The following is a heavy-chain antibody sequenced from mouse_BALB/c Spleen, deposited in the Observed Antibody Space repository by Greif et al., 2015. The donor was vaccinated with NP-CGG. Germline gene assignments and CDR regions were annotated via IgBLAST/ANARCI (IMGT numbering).Heavy chain of an antibody. D-gene: IGHD1-1*01. CDR2: ISNLAYSI. J-gene: IGHJ1*01. V-gene: IGHV5-15*02. CDR1: GFTFSDYG. CDR3: ARDYYGSSYWYFDV. Sequence: EVQLVESGGGLVQPGGSGKLSCAASGFTFSDYGMAWVRQAPGKGPEWVAFISNLAYSIYYADTVTGRFTISRENAKNTLYLEMSSLRSEDTAMYYCARDYYGSSYWYFDVWGAGTTVTVSS.